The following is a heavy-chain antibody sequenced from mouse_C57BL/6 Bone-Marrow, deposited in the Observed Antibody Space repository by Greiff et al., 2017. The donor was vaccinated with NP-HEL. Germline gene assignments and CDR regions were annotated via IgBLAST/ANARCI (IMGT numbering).Heavy chain of an antibody. Sequence: EVKVVESGGGLVQPGGSLKLSCAASGFTFSDYYMYWVRQTPEKRLEWVAYISNGGGSTYYPDTVKGRFTISRDNAKNTLYLQMSRLKSEDTAMYYCARGAYYSNCAMDYWGQGTSVTVSS. D-gene: IGHD2-5*01. J-gene: IGHJ4*01. CDR1: GFTFSDYY. CDR3: ARGAYYSNCAMDY. V-gene: IGHV5-12*01. CDR2: ISNGGGST.